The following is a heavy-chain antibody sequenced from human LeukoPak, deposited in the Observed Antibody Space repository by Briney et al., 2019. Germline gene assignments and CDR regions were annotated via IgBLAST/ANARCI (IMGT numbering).Heavy chain of an antibody. CDR2: ISYDGSNK. D-gene: IGHD6-13*01. CDR3: AKETSLPGIAAAGTGDFQH. V-gene: IGHV3-30*18. Sequence: GGSLRLSCAASGFTFSSYGMHWVRQAPGKGLEWVAVISYDGSNKYYADSVKGRFTISRDNSKNTLYLQMNSLRAEDTAVYYCAKETSLPGIAAAGTGDFQHWGQGTLVTVSS. J-gene: IGHJ1*01. CDR1: GFTFSSYG.